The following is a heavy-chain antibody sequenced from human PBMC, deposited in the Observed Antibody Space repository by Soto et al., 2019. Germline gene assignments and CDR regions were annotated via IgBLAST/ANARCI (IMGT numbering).Heavy chain of an antibody. V-gene: IGHV4-4*07. D-gene: IGHD1-20*01. CDR3: ARDRANNWNRNWFDP. Sequence: PSETLSLTCTVSGGSISSYYWSWIRQPAGKGLERIGRIYTSGSTNYNPSLKSRVTMSVDTSKNQFSLKLSSVTAADTAVYYCARDRANNWNRNWFDPWGQGTLVTVSS. CDR2: IYTSGST. CDR1: GGSISSYY. J-gene: IGHJ5*02.